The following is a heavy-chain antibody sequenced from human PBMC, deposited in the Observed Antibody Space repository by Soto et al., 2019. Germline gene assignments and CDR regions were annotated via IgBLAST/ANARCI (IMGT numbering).Heavy chain of an antibody. J-gene: IGHJ4*02. Sequence: SETLSLTCTVSGGSISSDYWSWIRQPPGKGLEWIGYIYCSGSTYYNPSLKSRVTISVDTSKNQFSLKLSSVTAADTAVYYCARDIDSNYFDYWGQGTLVTVSS. CDR3: ARDIDSNYFDY. D-gene: IGHD4-4*01. CDR2: IYCSGST. V-gene: IGHV4-59*12. CDR1: GGSISSDY.